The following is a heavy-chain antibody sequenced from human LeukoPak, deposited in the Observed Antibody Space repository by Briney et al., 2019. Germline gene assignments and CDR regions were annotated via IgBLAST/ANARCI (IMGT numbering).Heavy chain of an antibody. J-gene: IGHJ3*02. CDR1: GFTFSSYA. CDR2: ISGSGGST. D-gene: IGHD3-22*01. CDR3: AKVFQRTYYYDSSALDAFDI. V-gene: IGHV3-23*01. Sequence: GGSLRLSCAASGFTFSSYAMSWVRQAPGKGLEWVSAISGSGGSTYYADSVKGRFTISRDNSKNTLYLQMNSLRAEDTAVYYCAKVFQRTYYYDSSALDAFDIWGQGTMVTVSS.